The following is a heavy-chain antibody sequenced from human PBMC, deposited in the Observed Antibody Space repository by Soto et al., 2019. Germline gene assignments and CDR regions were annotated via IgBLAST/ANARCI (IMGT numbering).Heavy chain of an antibody. V-gene: IGHV1-69*01. Sequence: QVQLVQSGAEEKKPGSSARVSCKAPGGTFSSYGIGWVRQAPGQGLEWMGGTSLMVGMANYAERFQGRVTITADESTSTAHMELRSLTSEDTATYYCAREGYNSGRDPLDIWGQGTMVTVSS. J-gene: IGHJ3*02. D-gene: IGHD6-19*01. CDR1: GGTFSSYG. CDR3: AREGYNSGRDPLDI. CDR2: TSLMVGMA.